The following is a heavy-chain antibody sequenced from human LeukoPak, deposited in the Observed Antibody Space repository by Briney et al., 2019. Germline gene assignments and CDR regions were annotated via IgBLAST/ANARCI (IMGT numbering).Heavy chain of an antibody. CDR1: GGSISSSSYY. J-gene: IGHJ4*02. CDR3: ARDPLESYYDILTGPPGIDY. CDR2: IYYSGST. V-gene: IGHV4-39*07. Sequence: SETLSLTCTVSGGSISSSSYYWGWIRQPPGKGLEWIGSIYYSGSTYYNPSLKSRVTISVDTSKNQFSLKLSSVTAADTAVYYWARDPLESYYDILTGPPGIDYWGQGTLVTVSS. D-gene: IGHD3-9*01.